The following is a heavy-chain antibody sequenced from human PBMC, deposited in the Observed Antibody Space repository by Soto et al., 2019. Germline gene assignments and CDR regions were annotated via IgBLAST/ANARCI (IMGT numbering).Heavy chain of an antibody. CDR1: GGSISNYY. V-gene: IGHV4-59*01. CDR3: ARGSTRFDT. J-gene: IGHJ5*02. Sequence: SETLSLTCSVSGGSISNYYWSWIRQPPGKGLEWIAYIYHSGSTTYVNHAGGTNYNPSLKSRVTISLDTSRNQFSLNLTSMTAADTAVYYCARGSTRFDTWGQGTLVTVSS. CDR2: IYHSGSTTYVNHAGGT. D-gene: IGHD2-2*01.